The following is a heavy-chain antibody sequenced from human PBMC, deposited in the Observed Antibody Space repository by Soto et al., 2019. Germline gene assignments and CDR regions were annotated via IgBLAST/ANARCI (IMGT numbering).Heavy chain of an antibody. CDR2: IYYSGST. D-gene: IGHD6-19*01. J-gene: IGHJ4*02. CDR3: VRHAVHSSGFPAY. Sequence: SETLSLTCTVSGGSISSSSYYWGWIRQPPGKGLEWIGSIYYSGSTYYNPSLKSRVTISVDTSKNQFSLKLSSVTAADTAVYYCVRHAVHSSGFPAYWGQGTLVTVSS. V-gene: IGHV4-39*01. CDR1: GGSISSSSYY.